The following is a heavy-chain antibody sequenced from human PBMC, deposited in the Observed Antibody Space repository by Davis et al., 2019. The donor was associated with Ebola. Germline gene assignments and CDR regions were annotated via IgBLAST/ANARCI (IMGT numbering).Heavy chain of an antibody. J-gene: IGHJ6*02. Sequence: PGGSLRLSCAASGFTVSSNYMSWVRQAPGKGLEWVSVIYSGGSTYYADSVKGRFTISRDNSKNTLYLQINSLRAEDTAVYYCAKGPKINWNARFDYYYGMDVWGQGTTVTVSS. CDR3: AKGPKINWNARFDYYYGMDV. D-gene: IGHD1-1*01. V-gene: IGHV3-53*01. CDR2: IYSGGST. CDR1: GFTVSSNY.